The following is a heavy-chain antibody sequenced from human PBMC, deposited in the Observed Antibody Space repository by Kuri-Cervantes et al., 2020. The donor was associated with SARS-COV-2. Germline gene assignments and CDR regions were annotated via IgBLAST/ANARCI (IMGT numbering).Heavy chain of an antibody. Sequence: ESLKISCAVYGGSFSGYFWSWIRQPPGKGLEWIGEINHSGSTNYNPSLKSRVTISVDTSKNQFSLKLSSVTAADTAVYYCARGPLSSGWFWVGDSWGQGTLVTVSS. J-gene: IGHJ4*02. D-gene: IGHD6-19*01. CDR1: GGSFSGYF. CDR3: ARGPLSSGWFWVGDS. V-gene: IGHV4-34*01. CDR2: INHSGST.